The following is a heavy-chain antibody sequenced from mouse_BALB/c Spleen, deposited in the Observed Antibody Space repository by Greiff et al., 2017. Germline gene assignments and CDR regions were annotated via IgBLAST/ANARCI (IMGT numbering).Heavy chain of an antibody. CDR2: ISYDGSN. D-gene: IGHD1-1*01. Sequence: EVKLMESGPGLVKPSQSLSLTCSVTGYSITSGYYWNWIRQFPGNTLEWMGYISYDGSNNYNPSLKNRISITRDTSKNQFFLKLNSVTTEDTATYYCARGEGYYGSSYVYAMDYWGQGTSVTVSS. CDR3: ARGEGYYGSSYVYAMDY. CDR1: GYSITSGYY. J-gene: IGHJ4*01. V-gene: IGHV3-6*02.